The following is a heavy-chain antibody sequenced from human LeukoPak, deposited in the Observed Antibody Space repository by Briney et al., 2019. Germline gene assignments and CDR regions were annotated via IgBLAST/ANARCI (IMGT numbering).Heavy chain of an antibody. CDR2: IYHSGST. CDR3: ARDLGVY. D-gene: IGHD3-16*01. V-gene: IGHV4-38-2*02. Sequence: SETLSLTCTVSGYSISSGYYWGWIRQPPGKGLEWIGSIYHSGSTYYNPSLKSRVTISVDTSKNQFSLKLSSVTAADTAVYYCARDLGVYWGQGTLVTVSS. J-gene: IGHJ4*02. CDR1: GYSISSGYY.